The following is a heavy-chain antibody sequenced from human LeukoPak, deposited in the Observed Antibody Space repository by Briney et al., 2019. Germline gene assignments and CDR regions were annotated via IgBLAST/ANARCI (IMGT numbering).Heavy chain of an antibody. CDR2: IYYTGST. V-gene: IGHV4-59*01. CDR1: GVSISSYY. Sequence: SETLSLTCTVTGVSISSYYWSWIRQPPGKGLEWIGYIYYTGSTNYNPSLKSRVTISGGTSKNQFSLKLTSVTAADTAMYYCARDRGSYRPFDYWGQGILVTVSS. J-gene: IGHJ4*02. D-gene: IGHD1-26*01. CDR3: ARDRGSYRPFDY.